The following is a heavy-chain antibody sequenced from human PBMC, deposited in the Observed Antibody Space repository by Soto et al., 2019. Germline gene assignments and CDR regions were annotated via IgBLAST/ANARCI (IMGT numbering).Heavy chain of an antibody. J-gene: IGHJ5*02. CDR2: TAHDGSQN. CDR1: GFTFSGYG. Sequence: GGTLRLSCAASGFTFSGYGMHWVRQPPGAGLEWVAGTAHDGSQNSYSDSVRGRFTIYRDNSENTLFLHLTSLRPDDTAIYYCAKERGESIFRQDSGCDLWGQGTRVTVSS. D-gene: IGHD6-6*01. V-gene: IGHV3-30*18. CDR3: AKERGESIFRQDSGCDL.